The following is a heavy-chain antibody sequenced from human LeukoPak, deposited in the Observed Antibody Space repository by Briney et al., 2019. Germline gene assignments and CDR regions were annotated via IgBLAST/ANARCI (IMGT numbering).Heavy chain of an antibody. J-gene: IGHJ2*01. D-gene: IGHD3-3*01. CDR1: GYTFTSYG. Sequence: EASVKVSCKASGYTFTSYGISWVRQAPGQGLEWMGIINPSGGSTSYAQKFQGRVTMTRDTSTSTVYMELSSLRSEDTAVYYCARDGGKYYDFWSGYYRDWYFDLWGRGTLVTVSS. CDR2: INPSGGST. CDR3: ARDGGKYYDFWSGYYRDWYFDL. V-gene: IGHV1-46*01.